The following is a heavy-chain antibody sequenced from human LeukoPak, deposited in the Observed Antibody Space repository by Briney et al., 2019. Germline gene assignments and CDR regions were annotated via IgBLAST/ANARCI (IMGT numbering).Heavy chain of an antibody. D-gene: IGHD6-6*01. CDR2: ICHSGST. V-gene: IGHV4-38-2*02. Sequence: PSETLSLTCTVSGYSISSGYYWGWIRQPPGKGLEWIGSICHSGSTYYNPSLKSRVTISVDTSKNQFSLKLSSVTAADTAVYYCARGEQLAPVLFDYWGQGTLVTVSS. CDR1: GYSISSGYY. CDR3: ARGEQLAPVLFDY. J-gene: IGHJ4*02.